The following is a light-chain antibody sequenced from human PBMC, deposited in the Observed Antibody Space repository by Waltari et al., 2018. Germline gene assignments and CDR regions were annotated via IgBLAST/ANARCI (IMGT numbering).Light chain of an antibody. CDR2: TAS. V-gene: IGKV1-39*01. J-gene: IGKJ2*01. Sequence: DLPMTQAPSSLSASVGARVPITCRASQSITSHLNWYQQQPGKAPKLLIYTASSLQSGVPSRFSGSGSGTHFTLTISRLQPEEFATYFCQQIYTTPYTFGQGTKLEIK. CDR1: QSITSH. CDR3: QQIYTTPYT.